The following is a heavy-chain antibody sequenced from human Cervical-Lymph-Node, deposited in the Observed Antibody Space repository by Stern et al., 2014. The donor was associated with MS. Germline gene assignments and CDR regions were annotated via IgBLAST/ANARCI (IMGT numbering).Heavy chain of an antibody. CDR1: GFTFDDYA. CDR2: IRWNSGSI. D-gene: IGHD1-26*01. J-gene: IGHJ1*01. CDR3: AKDGGSYSAFQN. V-gene: IGHV3-9*01. Sequence: EGQLVESGGGLVQPGRSLRLSCAASGFTFDDYAMHWVRQAPGKGLEWVSGIRWNSGSIGYADSVKGRFTISRDNAKNSLYLQMNSLRAEDTALYYCAKDGGSYSAFQNWGQGTLVTVSS.